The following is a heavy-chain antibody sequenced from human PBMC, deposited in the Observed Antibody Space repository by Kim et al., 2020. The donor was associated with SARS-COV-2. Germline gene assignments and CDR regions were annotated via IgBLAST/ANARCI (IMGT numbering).Heavy chain of an antibody. CDR3: ARHRDYGDYYYYGMDV. CDR1: GGSISSSSYY. J-gene: IGHJ6*02. V-gene: IGHV4-39*01. CDR2: ISYSGST. D-gene: IGHD4-17*01. Sequence: SETLSLTCTVSGGSISSSSYYWSWIRQPPGKGLKWNGSISYSGSTYYNPSLKSRVTISVDTSQNQFTLKLSSVTAADTAVYYCARHRDYGDYYYYGMDVWGQGTTVTVSS.